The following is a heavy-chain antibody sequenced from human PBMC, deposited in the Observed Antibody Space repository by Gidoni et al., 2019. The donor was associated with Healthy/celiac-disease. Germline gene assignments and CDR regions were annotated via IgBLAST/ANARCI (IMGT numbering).Heavy chain of an antibody. CDR3: AHRLSYYDSSGYFGYYFDY. V-gene: IGHV2-5*02. CDR2: IYWDDDK. J-gene: IGHJ4*02. Sequence: QITLKESGPTLVKPTQTLTLTCTFSGFSLSTSGVGVGWIRQPPGKALEWLALIYWDDDKRYSPSLKSRLTITKDTSKNQVVLTMTNMDPVDTATYYCAHRLSYYDSSGYFGYYFDYWGQGTLVTVSS. CDR1: GFSLSTSGVG. D-gene: IGHD3-22*01.